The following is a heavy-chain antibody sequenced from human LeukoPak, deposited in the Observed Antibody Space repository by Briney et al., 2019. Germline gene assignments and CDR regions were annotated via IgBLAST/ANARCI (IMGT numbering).Heavy chain of an antibody. Sequence: GGSLRLSCAASGFTFNSYSMNWVRQAPGKGLEWVSSISSSSSYIYYADSVKGRFTISRDNAKNSLYLQMNSLRAEDTAVYYCARETTAAAVFDPWGQGTLVTVSS. CDR1: GFTFNSYS. CDR2: ISSSSSYI. V-gene: IGHV3-21*01. J-gene: IGHJ5*02. D-gene: IGHD6-13*01. CDR3: ARETTAAAVFDP.